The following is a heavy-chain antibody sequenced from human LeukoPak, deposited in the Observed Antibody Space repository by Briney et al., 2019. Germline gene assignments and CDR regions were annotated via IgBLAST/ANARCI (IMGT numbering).Heavy chain of an antibody. CDR1: GYTFTSYG. D-gene: IGHD3-10*01. CDR3: ARVGDSHGNFDY. V-gene: IGHV1-18*01. CDR2: ISAYNGNT. J-gene: IGHJ4*02. Sequence: ASVKVSCKASGYTFTSYGISWVRQAPGQGLEWMGWISAYNGNTDYAQKFQGRVTITADESTSTAYMELSSLRSEDTAVYYCARVGDSHGNFDYWGQGTLVTVSS.